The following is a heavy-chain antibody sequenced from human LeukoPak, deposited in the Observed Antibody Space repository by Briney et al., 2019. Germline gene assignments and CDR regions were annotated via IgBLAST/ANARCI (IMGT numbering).Heavy chain of an antibody. CDR2: IYHGGST. CDR1: GGSLSSGGYS. Sequence: SQTLSLTCAVSGGSLSSGGYSWRWIRQPPGRGLEWIGYIYHGGSTYYNPSLKSRVTISVDRSKNQFSLKLSSVTAADTAVYYCARGPRGCSSTSCTTNWFDPWGQGTLVTVSS. D-gene: IGHD2-2*01. V-gene: IGHV4-30-2*01. J-gene: IGHJ5*02. CDR3: ARGPRGCSSTSCTTNWFDP.